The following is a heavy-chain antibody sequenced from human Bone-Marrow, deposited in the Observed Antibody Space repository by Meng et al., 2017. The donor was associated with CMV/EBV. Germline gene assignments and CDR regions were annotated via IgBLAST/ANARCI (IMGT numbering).Heavy chain of an antibody. CDR2: VHPSGST. CDR1: GGSLSNYY. D-gene: IGHD5-18*01. V-gene: IGHV4-34*01. Sequence: SETLSLTCDVYGGSLSNYYWSWIRQPPGKGLEWIGEVHPSGSTNYNPSLKNRVTISVDTSQNQFSLNLTSVTAADTAVYYCARGVDAAKVGNYWGQGTLVTVSS. J-gene: IGHJ4*02. CDR3: ARGVDAAKVGNY.